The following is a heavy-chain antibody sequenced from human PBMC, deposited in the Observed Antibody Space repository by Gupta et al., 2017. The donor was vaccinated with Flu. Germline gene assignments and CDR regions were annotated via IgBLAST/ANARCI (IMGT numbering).Heavy chain of an antibody. D-gene: IGHD3-9*01. CDR3: ARDGRPIDYDVLTGLDL. CDR1: GFNFNTYT. CDR2: ISSSRNYI. J-gene: IGHJ4*02. V-gene: IGHV3-21*01. Sequence: EVQLVESGGGLVKPGGSLRLSCAASGFNFNTYTMIWVRQAPGKGLEWVSSISSSRNYISYGDSVKGRFTISRDNAKNSLYLQMSSLRAEDTAVYYCARDGRPIDYDVLTGLDLWGQGTLVTVSS.